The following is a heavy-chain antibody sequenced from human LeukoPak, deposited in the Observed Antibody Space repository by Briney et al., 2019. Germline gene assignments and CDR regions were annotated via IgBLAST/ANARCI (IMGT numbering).Heavy chain of an antibody. J-gene: IGHJ4*02. V-gene: IGHV4-59*01. CDR2: IYYSGST. D-gene: IGHD5-12*01. CDR3: AREYYIVATRFFDY. CDR1: GGSISSYY. Sequence: SETLSLTCTVSGGSISSYYWSWIRQPPGKGLEWIGYIYYSGSTNYNPSLKSRVTISVDTSKNQFSLKLSSVTAADTAVYYCAREYYIVATRFFDYWGQGTLVTVSS.